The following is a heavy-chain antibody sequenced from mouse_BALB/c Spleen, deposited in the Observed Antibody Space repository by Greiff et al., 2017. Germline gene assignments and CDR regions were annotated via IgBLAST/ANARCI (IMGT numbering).Heavy chain of an antibody. J-gene: IGHJ4*01. CDR1: GFTFTDYY. Sequence: EVKLMESGGGLVQPGGSLRLSCATSGFTFTDYYMSWVRQPPGKALEWLGFIRNKANGYTTEYSASVKGRFTISRDNSQSILYLQMNTLRAEDSATYYCARDKAYYGNYVYAMDYWGQGTSVTVSS. V-gene: IGHV7-3*02. CDR3: ARDKAYYGNYVYAMDY. CDR2: IRNKANGYTT. D-gene: IGHD2-10*01.